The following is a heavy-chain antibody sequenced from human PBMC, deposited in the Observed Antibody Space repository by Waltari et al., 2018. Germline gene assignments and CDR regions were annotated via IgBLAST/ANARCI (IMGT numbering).Heavy chain of an antibody. CDR2: IYHSGGT. D-gene: IGHD4-17*01. CDR3: ARQPVTTLWYFDY. J-gene: IGHJ4*02. Sequence: QVQLQESGPGLVKPSETLSLTCAVSGYSISRGYYWGWIRQPPGKGLEWIGSIYHSGGTYYNPSPKSRVTISVDTSKNQFSLKLSSVTAADTAVYYCARQPVTTLWYFDYWGQGTLVTVSS. CDR1: GYSISRGYY. V-gene: IGHV4-38-2*01.